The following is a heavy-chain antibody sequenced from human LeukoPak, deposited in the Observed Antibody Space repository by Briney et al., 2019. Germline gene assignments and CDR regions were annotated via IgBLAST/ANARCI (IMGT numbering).Heavy chain of an antibody. Sequence: GGSLRLSCAASGFTFSNYWMRWVRQAPGKGLVWVSRINSDGSSTSYADSVKGRFTISRDNAKNTLYLQMNSLRAEDTAVYYCARESSVGAHKAFDYWGQGNPGHRLL. CDR2: INSDGSST. CDR3: ARESSVGAHKAFDY. V-gene: IGHV3-74*01. J-gene: IGHJ4*02. D-gene: IGHD1-26*01. CDR1: GFTFSNYW.